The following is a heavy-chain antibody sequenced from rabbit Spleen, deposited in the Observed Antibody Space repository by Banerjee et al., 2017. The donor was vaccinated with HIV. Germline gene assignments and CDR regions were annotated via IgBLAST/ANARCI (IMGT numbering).Heavy chain of an antibody. J-gene: IGHJ4*01. V-gene: IGHV1S40*01. Sequence: QALEESGGDLVKPGASLTLTCTASGFSFSSNYWICWVRQAPGKGLEWIGCISTGSTYYSSWAKGRFTISKTSSTTVTLRMTSLTFADTATYFCARDLVGVIGWNFYLWGQGTLVTVS. CDR2: ISTGST. D-gene: IGHD1-1*01. CDR3: ARDLVGVIGWNFYL. CDR1: GFSFSSNYW.